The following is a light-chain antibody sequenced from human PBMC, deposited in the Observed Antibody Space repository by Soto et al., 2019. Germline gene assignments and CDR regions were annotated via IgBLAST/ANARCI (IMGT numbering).Light chain of an antibody. Sequence: IVMTQSRATLSVSPGERATFSCRASQSVSSNLAWYQQKPGQAPRLLIYGASIRATGIPARFSGSGSGTEFTLTISSLQSEDFAVYYCQHYNNWPPWTFGQGTKVDIK. CDR3: QHYNNWPPWT. V-gene: IGKV3-15*01. CDR2: GAS. CDR1: QSVSSN. J-gene: IGKJ1*01.